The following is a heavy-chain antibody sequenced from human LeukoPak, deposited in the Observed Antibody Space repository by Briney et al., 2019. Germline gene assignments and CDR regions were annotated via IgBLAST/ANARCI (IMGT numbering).Heavy chain of an antibody. CDR1: GFTVSSNY. CDR3: ARDFVGGGNYD. V-gene: IGHV3-53*01. Sequence: SGGSLRLSCAASGFTVSSNYMSWVRQAPGKGLEWVSIIYSGGNTYYADSVKGRFSISRDNSKNTLFLQMNSLGAEDTAVYYCARDFVGGGNYDWGQGTLVTVSS. J-gene: IGHJ4*02. D-gene: IGHD2-21*01. CDR2: IYSGGNT.